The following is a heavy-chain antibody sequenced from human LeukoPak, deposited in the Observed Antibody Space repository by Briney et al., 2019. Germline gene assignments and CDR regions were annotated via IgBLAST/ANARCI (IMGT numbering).Heavy chain of an antibody. V-gene: IGHV3-53*01. D-gene: IGHD3-10*01. Sequence: GGSLRLSCAASGFTVSSNYMSWVRQAPGKGLEWVSVIYSGGSTYYADSVKGRFTISRDNSKNTLYLQMNSLRAEDTAVYYCARDRLVRGVIGYWYFDLWGRGTLVTVSS. CDR2: IYSGGST. J-gene: IGHJ2*01. CDR3: ARDRLVRGVIGYWYFDL. CDR1: GFTVSSNY.